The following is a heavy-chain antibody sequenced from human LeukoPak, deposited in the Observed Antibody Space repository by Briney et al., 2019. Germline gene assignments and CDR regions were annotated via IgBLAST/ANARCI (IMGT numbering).Heavy chain of an antibody. J-gene: IGHJ6*03. V-gene: IGHV1-69*06. CDR2: IIPIFGTA. D-gene: IGHD2-15*01. CDR1: GGTFSSYA. CDR3: ARAGPATYYYYYMDV. Sequence: ASVKVSCKASGGTFSSYAISWVRQAPGQGLEWMGGIIPIFGTANYAQKFQGRVTITADKSTSTAYMELSSLRSEDTAVYYCARAGPATYYYYYMDVWGKGTTVTVSS.